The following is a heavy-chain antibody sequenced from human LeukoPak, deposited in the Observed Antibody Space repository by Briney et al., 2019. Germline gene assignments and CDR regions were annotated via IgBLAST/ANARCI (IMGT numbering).Heavy chain of an antibody. J-gene: IGHJ5*02. CDR2: IYYSGNT. Sequence: SSETLSLTCTVSGGSISSYYWSWIRQPPGKGLEWIGYIYYSGNTNYNPSLKSRVTISVDTSKNQFSPKLSSVTAADTAVYYCARRITIFGVAPPGSWFDPWGQGTLVTVSS. CDR3: ARRITIFGVAPPGSWFDP. CDR1: GGSISSYY. V-gene: IGHV4-59*08. D-gene: IGHD3-3*01.